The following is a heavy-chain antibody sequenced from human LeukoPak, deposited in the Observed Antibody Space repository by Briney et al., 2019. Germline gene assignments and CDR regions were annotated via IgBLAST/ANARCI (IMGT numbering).Heavy chain of an antibody. CDR2: IYYSGGT. Sequence: SETLSLTCTVSGGSISSNNYYWGWIRQPPGKGLERIGSIYYSGGTYYNPSLKSRVTISVDTSKNQFSLKLSSVTAADTAVYYCVNSSPGGGWLVSGNFDYWGQGTLVTVSS. CDR1: GGSISSNNYY. CDR3: VNSSPGGGWLVSGNFDY. D-gene: IGHD6-19*01. V-gene: IGHV4-39*01. J-gene: IGHJ4*02.